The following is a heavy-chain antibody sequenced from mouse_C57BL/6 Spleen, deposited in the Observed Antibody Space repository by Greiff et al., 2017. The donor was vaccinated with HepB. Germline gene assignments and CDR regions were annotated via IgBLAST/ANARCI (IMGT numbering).Heavy chain of an antibody. D-gene: IGHD1-1*01. CDR3: ARRGFITTVVAPYYFDY. Sequence: VQLQESGAELVKPGASVKISCKASGYAFSSYWMNWVKPRPGKGLAWIGQIYPGDGDTNYNGKFKGKATLTADNYSSTAYMQLSSLTSEDSAVYFGARRGFITTVVAPYYFDYWGQGTTLTVSS. V-gene: IGHV1-80*01. J-gene: IGHJ2*01. CDR1: GYAFSSYW. CDR2: IYPGDGDT.